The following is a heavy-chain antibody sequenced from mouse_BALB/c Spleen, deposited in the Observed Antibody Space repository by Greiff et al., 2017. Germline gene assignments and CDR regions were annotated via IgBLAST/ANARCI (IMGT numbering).Heavy chain of an antibody. CDR2: IDPSDSYT. D-gene: IGHD1-2*01. CDR1: GYTFTSYW. Sequence: QVQLQQPGAELVKPGASVKMSCKASGYTFTSYWMHWVKQRPGQGLEWIGVIDPSDSYTSYNQKFKGKATLTVDTSSSTAYMQLSSLTSEDSAVYYCTRGGTALADWGQGTLVTVSA. CDR3: TRGGTALAD. J-gene: IGHJ3*01. V-gene: IGHV1S127*01.